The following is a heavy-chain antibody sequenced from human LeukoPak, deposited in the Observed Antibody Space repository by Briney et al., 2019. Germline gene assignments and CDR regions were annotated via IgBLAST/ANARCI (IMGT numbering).Heavy chain of an antibody. CDR1: GFTFDNNA. CDR3: ARDLWFGEFDAFDI. D-gene: IGHD3-10*01. CDR2: ISWHSENI. J-gene: IGHJ3*02. V-gene: IGHV3-9*01. Sequence: PGGSLRLSCAASGFTFDNNAMHWARQAPGKGLEWVSSISWHSENIDYADSVKGRFTIFRDNAKNSLYLQMNSLRAEDTAVYYCARDLWFGEFDAFDIWGQGTMVTVSS.